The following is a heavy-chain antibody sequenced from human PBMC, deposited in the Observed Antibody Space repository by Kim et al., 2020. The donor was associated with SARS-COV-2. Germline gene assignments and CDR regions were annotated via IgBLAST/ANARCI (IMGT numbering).Heavy chain of an antibody. V-gene: IGHV3-7*03. CDR2: IKEDGSDK. CDR3: VRDPRVWLIDNYYYYGMDV. J-gene: IGHJ6*02. D-gene: IGHD5-12*01. Sequence: GGSLRLSCAASGFTFRSFWMNWVRQAPGKGLEWVASIKEDGSDKQYVDSVKGRFTISRDNSKNSLYLQMNSLRAGDTALYYCVRDPRVWLIDNYYYYGMDVWGQGTTVTVSS. CDR1: GFTFRSFW.